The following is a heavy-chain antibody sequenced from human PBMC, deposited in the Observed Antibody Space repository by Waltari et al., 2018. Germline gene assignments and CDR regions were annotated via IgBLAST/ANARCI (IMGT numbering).Heavy chain of an antibody. CDR3: ARVGVTADFWSGYYRYYYYYMDV. V-gene: IGHV4-38-2*02. CDR2: IYHSGST. J-gene: IGHJ6*03. CDR1: GYSIRSGYY. D-gene: IGHD3-3*01. Sequence: QVQLQESGPGLVKPSETLSLTCSVSGYSIRSGYYWGWIRQPPGKGLAWLGSIYHSGSTYYNPSLKSRVTISVDTPKNQFSLKLSSVTAADTAVYYCARVGVTADFWSGYYRYYYYYMDVWGKGTTVTVSS.